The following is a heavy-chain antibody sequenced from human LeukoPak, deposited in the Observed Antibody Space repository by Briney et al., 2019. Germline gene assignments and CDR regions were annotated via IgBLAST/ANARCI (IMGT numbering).Heavy chain of an antibody. CDR1: GGSIASSYW. J-gene: IGHJ4*02. CDR2: IYHSGST. D-gene: IGHD4-23*01. V-gene: IGHV4-4*02. CDR3: ARNAGNSGVDY. Sequence: SGTLSLTCAVSGGSIASSYWWTWVRQPPGKGLEWIGEIYHSGSTNYNPSLRSRVTISVDKSDNQFSLKLNSMTAADTAAYYCARNAGNSGVDYWGQGTLVTVSS.